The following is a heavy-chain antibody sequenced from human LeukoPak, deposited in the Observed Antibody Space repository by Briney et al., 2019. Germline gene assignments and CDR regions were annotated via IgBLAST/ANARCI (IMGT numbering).Heavy chain of an antibody. D-gene: IGHD6-6*01. CDR2: IIPILGIA. Sequence: GSSVKVSCKASGGTFSSYAISWVRQAPGQGLEWMGRIIPILGIANYAQKFQGRVTITADRSTSTAYMELGSLRSEDTAVYYCARTIAARPGKRGAFDIWGQGTMVTVSS. CDR3: ARTIAARPGKRGAFDI. J-gene: IGHJ3*02. CDR1: GGTFSSYA. V-gene: IGHV1-69*04.